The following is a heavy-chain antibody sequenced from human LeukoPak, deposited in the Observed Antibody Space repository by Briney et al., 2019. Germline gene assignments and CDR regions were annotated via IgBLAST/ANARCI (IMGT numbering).Heavy chain of an antibody. CDR3: ARVEGPGIAGN. Sequence: PGGSLRLSCAASGFTFSSYWMSWVRQAPGKGVEGVANIKQDGSEKYYVDSVKGRFTISRDNAKNSLYLQMNSLRAEDTAVYYCARVEGPGIAGNWGQGTLVTVSS. CDR2: IKQDGSEK. V-gene: IGHV3-7*01. CDR1: GFTFSSYW. J-gene: IGHJ4*02. D-gene: IGHD6-13*01.